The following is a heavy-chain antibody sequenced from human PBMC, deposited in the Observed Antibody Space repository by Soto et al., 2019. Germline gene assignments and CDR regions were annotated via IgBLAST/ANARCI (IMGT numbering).Heavy chain of an antibody. CDR2: IIPIFGTA. CDR1: GGTFSSYA. Sequence: ASVKVSCKASGGTFSSYAISWVRQAPGQGLEWMGGIIPIFGTANYAQKFQGRVTITADESTSTAYMELSSLRSEDTAVYYCAQSRVIGTARQVSPYYYYGMDVWGQGTTVTVSS. CDR3: AQSRVIGTARQVSPYYYYGMDV. D-gene: IGHD6-6*01. J-gene: IGHJ6*02. V-gene: IGHV1-69*13.